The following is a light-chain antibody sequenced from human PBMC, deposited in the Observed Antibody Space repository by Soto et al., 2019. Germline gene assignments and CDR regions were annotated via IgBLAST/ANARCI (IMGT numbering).Light chain of an antibody. CDR1: DSISPW. CDR3: QHYNSYSEA. J-gene: IGKJ1*01. CDR2: KAS. V-gene: IGKV1-5*03. Sequence: DIQMTQSPSTMAASVGDRVTITCRASDSISPWVAWYQQKPGKAPKLLIYKASTLKSGVPSRFSGSGSGTEFTLTISSLQPDDFATYYCQHYNSYSEAFGQGTKVDIK.